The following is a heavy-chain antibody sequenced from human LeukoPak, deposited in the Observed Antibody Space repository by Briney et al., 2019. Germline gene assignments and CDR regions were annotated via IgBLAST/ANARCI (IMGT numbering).Heavy chain of an antibody. D-gene: IGHD6-13*01. CDR3: AKDGRVEQQLYYFDY. V-gene: IGHV3-23*01. CDR2: ISGSGGNT. CDR1: GFSFSSYA. Sequence: GGSLRLSCAASGFSFSSYAMSWVRQAPGKGLEWVSTISGSGGNTYYADSVKGRFTISRDNSKNALYLQMNLLRAEDTAIYYCAKDGRVEQQLYYFDYWGQGTLVTVSS. J-gene: IGHJ4*02.